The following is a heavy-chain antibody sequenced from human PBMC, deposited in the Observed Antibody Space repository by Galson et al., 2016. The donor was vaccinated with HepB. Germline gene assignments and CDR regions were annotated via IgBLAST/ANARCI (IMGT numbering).Heavy chain of an antibody. CDR1: GLTFRSYA. D-gene: IGHD2-15*01. V-gene: IGHV3-30*18. Sequence: LRLSCAASGLTFRSYAMHWVRQAPGKGLEWVAVISYDGKNKHYGDSVKGRFTISRDNSQNRLYLQMNNLSTEDTALYYCAKRMTYSNPNDFDSWGQGTLVIVST. J-gene: IGHJ4*02. CDR2: ISYDGKNK. CDR3: AKRMTYSNPNDFDS.